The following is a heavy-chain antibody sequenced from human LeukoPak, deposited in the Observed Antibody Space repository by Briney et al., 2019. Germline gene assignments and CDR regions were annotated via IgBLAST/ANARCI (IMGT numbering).Heavy chain of an antibody. CDR3: ARRIGYCSGGSCYENWFDP. D-gene: IGHD2-15*01. CDR1: GGSISSSSYY. J-gene: IGHJ5*02. V-gene: IGHV4-39*01. Sequence: SETLSLTCTVSGGSISSSSYYWGWIRQPPEKGLEWIGSIHYSGSTYYNPSLKSRVTISVDTSKNQFSLKLSSVTAADTAVYYCARRIGYCSGGSCYENWFDPWGQGTLVTVSS. CDR2: IHYSGST.